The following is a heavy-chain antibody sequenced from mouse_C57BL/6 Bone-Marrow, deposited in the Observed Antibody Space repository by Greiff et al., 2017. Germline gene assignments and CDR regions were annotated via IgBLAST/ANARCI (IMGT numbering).Heavy chain of an antibody. J-gene: IGHJ2*01. Sequence: QVQLQQPGAELVKPGASVKMSCKASGYTFTSYWITWVKQRPGQGLEWIGDIYPGSGSTNYNEKFKSKATLTVDTSSSTAYMQLSSLTSEDSAVXYCARSENFLSNTYYFDNWGQGTTLTVSS. D-gene: IGHD2-5*01. V-gene: IGHV1-55*01. CDR2: IYPGSGST. CDR3: ARSENFLSNTYYFDN. CDR1: GYTFTSYW.